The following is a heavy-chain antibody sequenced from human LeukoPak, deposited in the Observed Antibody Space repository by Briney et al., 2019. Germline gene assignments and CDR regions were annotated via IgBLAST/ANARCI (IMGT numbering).Heavy chain of an antibody. CDR1: GFTFTIFG. Sequence: GGSLRLSFAASGFTFTIFGLNWVRQAPGKGPEWVSYIDARSGITYYADSVQGRFTISRDNAKESVFLQMNSLRADDTAVYYCARDGARGYGEWGDYWGQGTLVTVSS. CDR2: IDARSGIT. V-gene: IGHV3-48*01. D-gene: IGHD1-26*01. CDR3: ARDGARGYGEWGDY. J-gene: IGHJ4*02.